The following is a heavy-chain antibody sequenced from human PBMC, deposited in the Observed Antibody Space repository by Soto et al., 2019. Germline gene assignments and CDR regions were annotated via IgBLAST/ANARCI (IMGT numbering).Heavy chain of an antibody. J-gene: IGHJ4*02. CDR2: ISAYNGNT. V-gene: IGHV1-18*01. CDR3: ARGGSGSYYKTFFYY. CDR1: GYTFTSYG. Sequence: ASVKVSCKASGYTFTSYGISWVRQAPGQGLEWMGWISAYNGNTNYAQKLQGRVTMTPDTSTSTAYMELRSLRSDDTAVYYCARGGSGSYYKTFFYYWGQGTLVTVSS. D-gene: IGHD3-10*01.